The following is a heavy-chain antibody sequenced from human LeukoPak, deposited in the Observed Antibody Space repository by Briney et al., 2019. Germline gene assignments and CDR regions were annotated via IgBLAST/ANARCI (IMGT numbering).Heavy chain of an antibody. J-gene: IGHJ4*02. Sequence: GGSLRLSCAASGFTFSSYWMHWVRQAPGKGLEWVSSISSSSSYIYYADSVKGRFTISRDNAKNSLYLQMNSLRAEDTAVYYCAREILDDYGDYNWGQGTLVTVSS. V-gene: IGHV3-21*01. D-gene: IGHD4-17*01. CDR2: ISSSSSYI. CDR3: AREILDDYGDYN. CDR1: GFTFSSYW.